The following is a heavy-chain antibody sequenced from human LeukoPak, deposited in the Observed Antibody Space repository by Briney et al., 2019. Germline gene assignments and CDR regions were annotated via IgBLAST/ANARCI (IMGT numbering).Heavy chain of an antibody. D-gene: IGHD3-22*01. J-gene: IGHJ4*02. Sequence: GGSLRLSCAASGFTFSNYNMNLVRQAPGKGLEWVSYISSSSSTIYYADSVKGRFTISRDNAKNSLYLQMNSLRDEDTAVYYCATDGPYYYDSSGYYFDYWGQGTLVTVSS. CDR3: ATDGPYYYDSSGYYFDY. CDR1: GFTFSNYN. V-gene: IGHV3-48*02. CDR2: ISSSSSTI.